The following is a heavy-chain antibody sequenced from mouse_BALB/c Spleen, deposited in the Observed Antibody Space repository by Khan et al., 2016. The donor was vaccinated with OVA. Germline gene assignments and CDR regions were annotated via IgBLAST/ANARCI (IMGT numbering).Heavy chain of an antibody. CDR2: ISYSGNT. J-gene: IGHJ2*01. CDR3: ARIDGGDFDY. V-gene: IGHV3-2*02. D-gene: IGHD2-3*01. Sequence: EVQLQESGPGLVKPSQSLSLTCTVTGYSITSDYAWNWLRQFPGNKLEWMGHISYSGNTKYNPSLKSRISITRDTSKRQFFLQLNSVTTEDTATYYCARIDGGDFDYWGQGTTLTVSS. CDR1: GYSITSDYA.